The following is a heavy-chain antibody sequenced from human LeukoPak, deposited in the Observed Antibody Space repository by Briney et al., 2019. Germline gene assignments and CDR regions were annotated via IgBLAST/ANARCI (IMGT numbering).Heavy chain of an antibody. V-gene: IGHV4-31*03. CDR3: SRGLDSRKLGY. J-gene: IGHJ4*02. CDR1: GASFSTGDQY. D-gene: IGHD3-22*01. Sequence: PSETLSLTCTVSGASFSTGDQYWNWIRQSPGKGLEWIGSIHPSGMLYNNPSLGSRVTISIDTSNNQFSLHLNSVTAADTAVYFCSRGLDSRKLGYWGQGTLVTVSS. CDR2: IHPSGML.